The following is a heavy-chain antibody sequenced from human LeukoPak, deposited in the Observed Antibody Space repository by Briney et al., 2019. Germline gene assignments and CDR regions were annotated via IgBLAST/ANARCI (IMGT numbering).Heavy chain of an antibody. CDR1: GGSISSGDYY. CDR2: IYYSGST. V-gene: IGHV4-30-4*08. D-gene: IGHD2-15*01. J-gene: IGHJ4*02. CDR3: ARGGRKGYSPLFDY. Sequence: SQTLSLTCTVSGGSISSGDYYWSWIRQPPGKGLEWIGYIYYSGSTYYNPSLKSRVTISVDTSKNQFSLKLSSVTAADTAVYYCARGGRKGYSPLFDYWGQGTLVTVSS.